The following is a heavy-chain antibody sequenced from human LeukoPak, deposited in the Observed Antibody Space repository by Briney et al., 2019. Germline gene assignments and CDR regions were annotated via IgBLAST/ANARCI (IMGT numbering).Heavy chain of an antibody. J-gene: IGHJ4*02. CDR1: GFTFSSYA. Sequence: GGSLRLSCAASGFTFSSYAMSWVRQAPGKGLEWVSTITGSGATTYYADSVKGRFTMSRDTSKNTLTLYLHMNSLRAEDTAVYYCAKATMVRGESPFDYWGQGTLVTVSS. CDR2: ITGSGATT. CDR3: AKATMVRGESPFDY. V-gene: IGHV3-23*01. D-gene: IGHD3-10*01.